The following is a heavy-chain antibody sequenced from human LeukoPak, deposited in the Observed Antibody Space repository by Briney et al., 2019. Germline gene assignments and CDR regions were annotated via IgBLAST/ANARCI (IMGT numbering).Heavy chain of an antibody. Sequence: GGSLRLSRAASGFTFSSYSMNWVRQAPGKGLEWVSSISSSSSYIYYADSVKGRFTISRDNAKNSLYLQINSLRAEDTAVYYCATKPVGSYYYDSSGYYRGYWGQGTLVTVSS. D-gene: IGHD3-22*01. CDR3: ATKPVGSYYYDSSGYYRGY. J-gene: IGHJ4*02. CDR1: GFTFSSYS. V-gene: IGHV3-21*01. CDR2: ISSSSSYI.